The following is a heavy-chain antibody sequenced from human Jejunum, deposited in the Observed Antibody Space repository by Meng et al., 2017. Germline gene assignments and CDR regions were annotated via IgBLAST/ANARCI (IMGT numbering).Heavy chain of an antibody. V-gene: IGHV4-4*02. CDR2: IYHSGTT. Sequence: QVTWRGPGPGLVSPSGTRSLTCAVSGGSITGTNWWTWVRQAPGKGLVWIGEIYHSGTTNYNPSLKSRVAISADKSKNQFSLNLYSLSAADTAVYYCATRTRDSFDYWGQGSLVTVSS. D-gene: IGHD1-7*01. CDR3: ATRTRDSFDY. CDR1: GGSITGTNW. J-gene: IGHJ4*02.